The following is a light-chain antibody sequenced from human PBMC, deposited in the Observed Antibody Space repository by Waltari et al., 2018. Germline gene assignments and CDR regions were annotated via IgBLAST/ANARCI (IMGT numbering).Light chain of an antibody. CDR1: SSNIGAGYD. J-gene: IGLJ3*02. V-gene: IGLV1-40*01. Sequence: QSVLTQPPSVSGAPGQRVTISCTGSSSNIGAGYDVHWYQHLPGTAPKLLIHGNTNRPSGVPDRFSGSKSGTSASLAITGLQAEGEADYYCQSYDSSLSGSVFGRGTKLTVL. CDR2: GNT. CDR3: QSYDSSLSGSV.